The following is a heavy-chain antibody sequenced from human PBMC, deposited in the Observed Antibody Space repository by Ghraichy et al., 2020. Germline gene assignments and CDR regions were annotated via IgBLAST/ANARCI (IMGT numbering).Heavy chain of an antibody. CDR3: ARGRLAARPFRSSKVSY. CDR1: GGSFSGYY. J-gene: IGHJ4*02. D-gene: IGHD6-6*01. V-gene: IGHV4-34*01. Sequence: ETLSLTCAVYGGSFSGYYWSWIRQPPGKGLEWIGEINHSGSTNYNPSLKSRVTISVDTSKNQFSLKLSSVTAADTAVYYCARGRLAARPFRSSKVSYWGQGTLVTVSS. CDR2: INHSGST.